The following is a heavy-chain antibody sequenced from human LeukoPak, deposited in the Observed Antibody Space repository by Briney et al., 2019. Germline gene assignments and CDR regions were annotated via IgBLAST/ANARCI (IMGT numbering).Heavy chain of an antibody. Sequence: GGSLRLSCAASGFTFSSYSMNWVRQAPGKGLEWVSVIYSGGSTYYTDSVKGRFSISRDETKNMLYLQMNSLRTEDTAMYYCARGPCSGTGCMDVWGQGTTVTVSS. D-gene: IGHD3-10*02. V-gene: IGHV3-66*01. J-gene: IGHJ6*02. CDR3: ARGPCSGTGCMDV. CDR2: IYSGGST. CDR1: GFTFSSYS.